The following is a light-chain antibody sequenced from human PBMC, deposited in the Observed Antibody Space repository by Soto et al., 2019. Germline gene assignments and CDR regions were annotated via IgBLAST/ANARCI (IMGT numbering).Light chain of an antibody. CDR1: QSVLYSSNNKNY. CDR2: WAS. CDR3: QQYYSPWT. V-gene: IGKV4-1*01. J-gene: IGKJ1*01. Sequence: DIVMTQSPDSLAVSLGERATINCKSSQSVLYSSNNKNYLAWYQQKPGQPPKLLIYWASTPESGVPDRFSGSGSVTDVTTTISSLQAEDVAVYYCQQYYSPWTFGQGTKVEIK.